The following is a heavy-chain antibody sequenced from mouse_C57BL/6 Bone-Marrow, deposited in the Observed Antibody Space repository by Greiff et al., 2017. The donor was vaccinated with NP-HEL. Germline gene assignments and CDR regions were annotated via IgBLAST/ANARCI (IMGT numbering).Heavy chain of an antibody. CDR3: ARSGGWLPLFAMDY. V-gene: IGHV1-19*01. CDR1: GYTFTDYY. J-gene: IGHJ4*01. D-gene: IGHD2-3*01. Sequence: EVQLVESGPVLVKPGASVKMSCKASGYTFTDYYMNWVKQSHGKSLEWIGVINPYNGGTSYNQKFKGKATLTVDKSSSTAYMELNSLTSEDSAVYYCARSGGWLPLFAMDYWGQGTSVTVSS. CDR2: INPYNGGT.